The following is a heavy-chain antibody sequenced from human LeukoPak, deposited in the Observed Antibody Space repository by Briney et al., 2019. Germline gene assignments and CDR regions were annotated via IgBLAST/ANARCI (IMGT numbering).Heavy chain of an antibody. V-gene: IGHV3-21*01. Sequence: GGSLRLSCAASGFTFSSYSVNWVRQAPGKGLEWVSSISSSSSYIYYADSVKGRFTISRDNAKNSLYLQMNSLRAEDTAVYYCARVTTVVTLFDAFDIWGQGTMVTVSS. J-gene: IGHJ3*02. CDR1: GFTFSSYS. CDR2: ISSSSSYI. CDR3: ARVTTVVTLFDAFDI. D-gene: IGHD4-23*01.